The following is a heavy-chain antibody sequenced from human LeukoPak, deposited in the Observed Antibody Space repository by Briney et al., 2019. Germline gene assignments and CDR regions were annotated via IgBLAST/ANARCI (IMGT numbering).Heavy chain of an antibody. CDR3: AKIGVIFFDY. V-gene: IGHV3-66*01. CDR1: GFTFSNTW. D-gene: IGHD3-10*01. J-gene: IGHJ4*02. CDR2: IYRHGGT. Sequence: PGGSLRLSCAASGFTFSNTWMHWVRQAPGKGLEWVSVIYRHGGTAYADSVQGRFSISRDNSKNTVDLQMNSLRAEDTAVYYCAKIGVIFFDYWGQGTLVTVSS.